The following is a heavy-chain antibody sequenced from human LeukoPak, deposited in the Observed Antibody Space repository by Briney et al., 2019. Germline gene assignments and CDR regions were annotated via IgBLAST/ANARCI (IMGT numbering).Heavy chain of an antibody. Sequence: SETLSLTCAVYGGSFSGYYWRWIRQPPGKGLEWIGEINHSGSTNYNPSLKSRVTISVDTSKNQFSLKLSSVTAADTAVYYCARGRAPHYYGSGSYSPGRYFDYWGQGTLVTVSS. CDR3: ARGRAPHYYGSGSYSPGRYFDY. V-gene: IGHV4-34*01. D-gene: IGHD3-10*01. CDR1: GGSFSGYY. CDR2: INHSGST. J-gene: IGHJ4*02.